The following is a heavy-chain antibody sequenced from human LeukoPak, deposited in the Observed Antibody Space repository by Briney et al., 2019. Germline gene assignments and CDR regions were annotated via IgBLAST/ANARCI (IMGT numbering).Heavy chain of an antibody. CDR2: ISWNSGSI. J-gene: IGHJ4*02. Sequence: GGSLRLSCTASGFTFANYDMHWVRQAPGKGLEWVSGISWNSGSIGYADKVQGRFTISRDTAKNSLYLQLSSLRAEDTALYYCAKDVGARYGDFTSLFDYWGQGTLVTVSS. V-gene: IGHV3-9*01. CDR1: GFTFANYD. CDR3: AKDVGARYGDFTSLFDY. D-gene: IGHD4-17*01.